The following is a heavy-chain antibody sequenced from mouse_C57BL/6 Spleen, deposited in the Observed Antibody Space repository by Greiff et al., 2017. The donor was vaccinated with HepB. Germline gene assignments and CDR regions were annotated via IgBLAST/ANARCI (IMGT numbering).Heavy chain of an antibody. V-gene: IGHV5-17*01. CDR3: ARPAGTGYYFDY. CDR1: GFPFSDYG. Sequence: EVKVVESGGGLVKPGGSLKLSCAASGFPFSDYGMHWVRQAPEKGLEWVEYISSGSSTTYYADTVKGRFTISRDNAKTTLFLQMTSLRSEDTAMYYCARPAGTGYYFDYWGQGTTLTVSS. CDR2: ISSGSSTT. J-gene: IGHJ2*01. D-gene: IGHD3-3*01.